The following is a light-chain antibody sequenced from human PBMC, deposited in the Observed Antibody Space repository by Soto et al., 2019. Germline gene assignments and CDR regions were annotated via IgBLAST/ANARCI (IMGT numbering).Light chain of an antibody. CDR3: CSYAGSSTFPYV. J-gene: IGLJ1*01. Sequence: LTQAASVSGSPGQSITISCKSTCSDVGSYNLVSWYQQHPGKAPKLMIYEVSKRPSGVSNRFSGSKSGNTASLTISGLQAEDEADYYCCSYAGSSTFPYVFGTGTKVTVL. V-gene: IGLV2-23*02. CDR2: EVS. CDR1: CSDVGSYNL.